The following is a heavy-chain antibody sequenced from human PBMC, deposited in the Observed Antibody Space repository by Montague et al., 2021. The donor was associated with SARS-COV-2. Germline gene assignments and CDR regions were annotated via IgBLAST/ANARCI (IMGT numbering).Heavy chain of an antibody. J-gene: IGHJ4*02. D-gene: IGHD6-19*01. CDR3: VAEWLAIYYFDF. Sequence: SETLSLTCTVAGGSISSSNYYWGWIRQPLGKGLEWIGSLFYSGSSFYSPSLKSRVTISVDTSKNQFSLRLSSVTAADTAVYYCVAEWLAIYYFDFWGQGTLVTVSS. V-gene: IGHV4-39*01. CDR1: GGSISSSNYY. CDR2: LFYSGSS.